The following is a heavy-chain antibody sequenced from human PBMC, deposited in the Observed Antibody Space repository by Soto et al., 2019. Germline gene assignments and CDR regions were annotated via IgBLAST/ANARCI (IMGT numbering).Heavy chain of an antibody. V-gene: IGHV2-5*01. CDR2: IYWNDDK. D-gene: IGHD4-17*01. CDR3: AHSPIHNTALHYYYALDV. CDR1: GFSLNTSGVG. Sequence: GSGPTLVNPTQTLTLTCTFSGFSLNTSGVGVGWIRQPPGKALEWLALIYWNDDKRYSPSLKSRLTITKDTSKNQVVLAMTNMDPVDTATYYCAHSPIHNTALHYYYALDVWGQGTTVTVSS. J-gene: IGHJ6*02.